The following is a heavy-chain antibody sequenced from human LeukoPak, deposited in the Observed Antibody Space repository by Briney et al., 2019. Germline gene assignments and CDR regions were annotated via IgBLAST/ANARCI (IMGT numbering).Heavy chain of an antibody. D-gene: IGHD3-3*01. J-gene: IGHJ4*02. V-gene: IGHV3-73*01. CDR2: IRSKANSCAT. CDR3: TRFLSGYFH. Sequence: PGGSLRLSCAASGFTFSGSAMHWVRQASGKGLEWVGRIRSKANSCATAYAASVKGRFTISRDDSKNTAYLQMNSLKTEDTAVYYCTRFLSGYFHWGQGTLVTVSS. CDR1: GFTFSGSA.